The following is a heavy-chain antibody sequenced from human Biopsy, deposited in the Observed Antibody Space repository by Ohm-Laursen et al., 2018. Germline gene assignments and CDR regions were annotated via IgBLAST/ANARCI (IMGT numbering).Heavy chain of an antibody. Sequence: ASVKVSCKVSGYTLIELSMHWVRQVPGKGLEWMGGFAPENGKTVYAQNFQARVSMTEDTSTDTAYMELRSLRSEDTAVYYCAADINVWNVNYWGQGTQVTVSS. D-gene: IGHD1-1*01. V-gene: IGHV1-24*01. CDR3: AADINVWNVNY. CDR2: FAPENGKT. CDR1: GYTLIELS. J-gene: IGHJ4*02.